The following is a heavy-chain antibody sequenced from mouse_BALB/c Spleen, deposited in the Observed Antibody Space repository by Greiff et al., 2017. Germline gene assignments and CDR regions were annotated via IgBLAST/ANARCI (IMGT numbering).Heavy chain of an antibody. V-gene: IGHV2-9-2*01. CDR2: IWTGGGT. D-gene: IGHD2-14*01. J-gene: IGHJ2*01. Sequence: VQRVESGPGLVAPSQSLSITCTVSGFSLTSYDISWIRQPPGKGLEWLGVIWTGGGTNYNSAFMSRLSISKDNSKSQVFLKMNSLQTDDTAIYYCVSGPYRYYFDYWGQGTTLTVSS. CDR1: GFSLTSYD. CDR3: VSGPYRYYFDY.